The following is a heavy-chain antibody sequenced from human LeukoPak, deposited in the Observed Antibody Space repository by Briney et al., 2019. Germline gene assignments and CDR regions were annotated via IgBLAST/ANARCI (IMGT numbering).Heavy chain of an antibody. CDR2: INPSGGST. CDR1: GYTFTSYY. D-gene: IGHD6-13*01. CDR3: ARAQYSSSWYTGQALLGY. Sequence: ASVKVSCKASGYTFTSYYMHWVRQAPEQGLEWMGIINPSGGSTSYAQKFQGRVTMTRDTSTSTVYMELSSLRSEDTAVYYCARAQYSSSWYTGQALLGYWGQGTLVTVSS. V-gene: IGHV1-46*01. J-gene: IGHJ4*02.